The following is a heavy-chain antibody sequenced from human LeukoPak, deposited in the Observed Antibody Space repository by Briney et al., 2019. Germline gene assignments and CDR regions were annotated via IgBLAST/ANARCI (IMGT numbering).Heavy chain of an antibody. V-gene: IGHV4-59*01. J-gene: IGHJ6*03. D-gene: IGHD5-18*01. Sequence: SETLSLTCTVSGGSISSYYWSWIRQPPGKGLEWIGYIYYSGSTNYNPSLKSRVTISGDTSKNQFPLKLSFVTAADTAVYYCARGRYSYTYYYYYIDVWGKGTTVTVSS. CDR2: IYYSGST. CDR3: ARGRYSYTYYYYYIDV. CDR1: GGSISSYY.